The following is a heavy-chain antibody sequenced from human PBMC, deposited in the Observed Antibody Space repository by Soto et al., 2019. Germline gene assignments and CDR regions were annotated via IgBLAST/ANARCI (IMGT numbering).Heavy chain of an antibody. CDR1: GFTFSSYA. J-gene: IGHJ4*02. CDR2: ISGSGGST. V-gene: IGHV3-23*01. CDR3: SKEHNSLTGYYQGGGCFDY. D-gene: IGHD3-9*01. Sequence: EVQLLESGGGLVQPGGSLRLSCAASGFTFSSYAMSWVRQAPGKGLECVSAISGSGGSTYYADSVKGRFTISSYNSKNTLYLQMNSLRAEDTAVYYCSKEHNSLTGYYQGGGCFDYWGQGTLLTVSS.